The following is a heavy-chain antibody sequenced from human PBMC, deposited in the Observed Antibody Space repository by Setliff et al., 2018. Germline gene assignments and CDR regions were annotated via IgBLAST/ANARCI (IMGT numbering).Heavy chain of an antibody. D-gene: IGHD3-10*01. Sequence: SETLSLTCSVSGASITSGGFYWTWIRQPAGKGLEWIGHIYTSGSTNYNTSLSSRVTISLDTSKSQFSLKLTAVTAADTAVYFCARSLSSGSYWNPRPFYSDSWGQGTLVTVSS. CDR3: ARSLSSGSYWNPRPFYSDS. J-gene: IGHJ4*02. CDR1: GASITSGGFY. V-gene: IGHV4-61*09. CDR2: IYTSGST.